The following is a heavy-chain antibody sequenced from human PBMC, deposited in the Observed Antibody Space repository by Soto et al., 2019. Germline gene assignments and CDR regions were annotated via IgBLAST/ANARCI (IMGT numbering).Heavy chain of an antibody. CDR2: IMPIIGTA. V-gene: IGHV1-69*13. D-gene: IGHD1-26*01. CDR1: GGTFNTYS. CDR3: ARDRMGATRGSFDY. J-gene: IGHJ4*02. Sequence: SVKVSCKASGGTFNTYSISWVRQAPGQGLEWMGGIMPIIGTANYAQKFQGRVTITADGPTRTVYMELSSLRSDDTAVYYCARDRMGATRGSFDYWGQGTLVTVSS.